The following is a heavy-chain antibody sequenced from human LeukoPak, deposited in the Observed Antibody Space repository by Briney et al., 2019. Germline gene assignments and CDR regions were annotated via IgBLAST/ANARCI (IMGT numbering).Heavy chain of an antibody. CDR1: GFTVSSNY. Sequence: TGGSLRLSCAASGFTVSSNYMSWVRQAPGKGLEWVSVIYSGGSTYYADSVKGRFTISRDNAKNSLYLQMNSLRAEDTAVYYCARFLSGLPAFDIWGQGTMVTVSS. J-gene: IGHJ3*02. CDR2: IYSGGST. V-gene: IGHV3-53*01. CDR3: ARFLSGLPAFDI. D-gene: IGHD3-3*01.